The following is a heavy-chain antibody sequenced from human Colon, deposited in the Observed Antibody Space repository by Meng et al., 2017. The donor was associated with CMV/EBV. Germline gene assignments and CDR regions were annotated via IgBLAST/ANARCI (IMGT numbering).Heavy chain of an antibody. CDR2: IIPMFGSP. D-gene: IGHD6-13*01. V-gene: IGHV1-69*12. J-gene: IGHJ5*02. Sequence: QVQQGPSGAEVKKPGSTVKVSCKASGGTFDTSTFNWVRQAPGEGLEWMGGIIPMFGSPSYSQKFRGRVTITADELEVNSLRSEDTAVYYCARGKQAGFDLWGQGTLVTVSS. CDR3: ARGKQAGFDL. CDR1: GGTFDTST.